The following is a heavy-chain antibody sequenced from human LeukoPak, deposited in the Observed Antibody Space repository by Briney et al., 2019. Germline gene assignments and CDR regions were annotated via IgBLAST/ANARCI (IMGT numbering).Heavy chain of an antibody. CDR1: GFTFSSYS. CDR3: ARADRDGNKRFLD. V-gene: IGHV3-48*02. CDR2: VSSSGTNT. Sequence: PGRSLRLSCAASGFTFSSYSVIWARQAPGKGLEWVSYVSSSGTNTYNADSVKGRFTISRDNGKNLVPLQMNSLRDEDTAVYYCARADRDGNKRFLDWGQGTLVTVS. D-gene: IGHD5-24*01. J-gene: IGHJ4*02.